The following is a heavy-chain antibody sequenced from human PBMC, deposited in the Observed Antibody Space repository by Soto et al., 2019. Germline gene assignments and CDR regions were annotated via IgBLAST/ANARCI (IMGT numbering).Heavy chain of an antibody. J-gene: IGHJ4*02. D-gene: IGHD5-12*01. Sequence: SETLSLTCAVYGGSFSGYYWSWIRQPPGKGLEWIGEINHSGSTNYNPSLKSRVTISVDTSKNQFSLKLSSVTAADTAVYYCARGRDIVATIKGVDYWGQGTLVTVSS. CDR2: INHSGST. CDR3: ARGRDIVATIKGVDY. CDR1: GGSFSGYY. V-gene: IGHV4-34*01.